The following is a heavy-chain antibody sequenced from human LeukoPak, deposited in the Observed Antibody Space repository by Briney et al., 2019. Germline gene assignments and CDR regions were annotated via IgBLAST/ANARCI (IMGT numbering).Heavy chain of an antibody. CDR2: ISYDGSNK. V-gene: IGHV3-30*18. J-gene: IGHJ6*02. CDR3: AKDLKGDTTYYYYYGMDV. CDR1: GFTFSSYG. D-gene: IGHD5-18*01. Sequence: PGGSLRLSCAASGFTFSSYGMHWVRQAPGKGLEWVAVISYDGSNKYYADSVKGRFTISRDNSKNTLYLQMNSLRAEDTAVYYCAKDLKGDTTYYYYYGMDVWGQGTTVTVSS.